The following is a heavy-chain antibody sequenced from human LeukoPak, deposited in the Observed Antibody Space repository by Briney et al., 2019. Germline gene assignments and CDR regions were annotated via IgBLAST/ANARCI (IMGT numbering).Heavy chain of an antibody. Sequence: SETLSLTCAVYGGSFSGYYWSWIRQPPGKGLEWIGYIYYSGTTYYNPSLKSRLTISIDTSKNQFSLKLSSVTAADTAVYYCARGQAYYYGFDYWGQGTLVTVSS. CDR2: IYYSGTT. V-gene: IGHV4-30-4*08. D-gene: IGHD3-10*01. CDR3: ARGQAYYYGFDY. CDR1: GGSFSGYY. J-gene: IGHJ4*02.